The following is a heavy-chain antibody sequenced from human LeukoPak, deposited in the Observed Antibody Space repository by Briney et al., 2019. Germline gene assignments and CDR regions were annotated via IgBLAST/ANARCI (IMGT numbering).Heavy chain of an antibody. CDR3: ARVSSGSYFGYYYYYMDV. Sequence: GGSLRLSCEASGFIVSSTWMRWVRQARGKGMEWVSIMYGRGTTSHADSVKGRFTISRDNAKNTLYLQMNSLRAEDTAVYYCARVSSGSYFGYYYYYMDVWGKGTPVTVSS. J-gene: IGHJ6*03. CDR1: GFIVSSTW. V-gene: IGHV3-66*01. D-gene: IGHD1-26*01. CDR2: MYGRGTT.